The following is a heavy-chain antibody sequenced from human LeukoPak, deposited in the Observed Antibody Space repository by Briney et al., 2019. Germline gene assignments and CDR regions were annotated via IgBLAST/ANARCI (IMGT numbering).Heavy chain of an antibody. V-gene: IGHV4-30-4*08. CDR3: ARTSLGGAWFDP. CDR1: GGSISSGDYY. D-gene: IGHD3-10*01. CDR2: IYCNGST. J-gene: IGHJ5*02. Sequence: SQTLSLTCTVYGGSISSGDYYWSWIRQPPGKGLEWIGYIYCNGSTYYNPSLKSRVTISVDTSKNQFSLKLSSVTAADTAVYYCARTSLGGAWFDPWGQGTLVTVSS.